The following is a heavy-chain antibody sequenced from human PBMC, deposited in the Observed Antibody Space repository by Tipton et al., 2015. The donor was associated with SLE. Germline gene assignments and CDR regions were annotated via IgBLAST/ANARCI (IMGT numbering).Heavy chain of an antibody. D-gene: IGHD6-13*01. Sequence: TLSLTCTVSGGSVSSGSYYWSWIRQPPGKGLEWIGYIYYSGSTNYSPSLKSRVTISVDTSKNQFSLKLSSVTAADTAVYYCAKGRPGYSSIDYWGQGTLVTVSS. CDR2: IYYSGST. CDR3: AKGRPGYSSIDY. V-gene: IGHV4-61*01. J-gene: IGHJ4*02. CDR1: GGSVSSGSYY.